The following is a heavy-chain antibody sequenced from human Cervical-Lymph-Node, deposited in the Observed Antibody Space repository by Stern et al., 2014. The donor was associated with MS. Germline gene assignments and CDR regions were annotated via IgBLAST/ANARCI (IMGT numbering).Heavy chain of an antibody. D-gene: IGHD2-15*01. Sequence: QVQLVESGGGVVQPGGSLSLSCAASGFTFSNFAMNWVRQAPGKGLEWVAAISSDGKKTFYADSVKGRFTISRDTSNNTLFLQMRSLRLDDAALYYCARRWWSQLFWGRGTVVTVSS. CDR1: GFTFSNFA. CDR2: ISSDGKKT. CDR3: ARRWWSQLF. J-gene: IGHJ4*01. V-gene: IGHV3-30*04.